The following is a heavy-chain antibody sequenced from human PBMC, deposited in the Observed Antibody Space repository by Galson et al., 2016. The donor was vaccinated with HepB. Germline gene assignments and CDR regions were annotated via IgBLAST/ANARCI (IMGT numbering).Heavy chain of an antibody. V-gene: IGHV4-39*01. D-gene: IGHD3-10*01. J-gene: IGHJ5*02. CDR1: GGSINSGNYF. CDR2: VYFDGET. CDR3: ARQSTLRGVMLYWFDR. Sequence: SETLSLTCNVSGGSINSGNYFWGWVRRPPGMGLEWLGSVYFDGETHYSPSLKNRLTISIDTAMNQFSLKLNSGIAADTAVYYCARQSTLRGVMLYWFDRWGQGALVAVS.